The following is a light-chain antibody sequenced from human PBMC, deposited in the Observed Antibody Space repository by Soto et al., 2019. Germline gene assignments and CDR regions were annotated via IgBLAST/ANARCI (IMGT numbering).Light chain of an antibody. Sequence: EIVLTQSPATLSLSPGESATLSCRASQSVSRYLAWYQQKPDQAPRLLIYDASNRATGIQARFSGSGSGTDFTLTISSLEPEDFAVYYCHQRSNWPPWTFGQGTKVEIK. CDR3: HQRSNWPPWT. CDR1: QSVSRY. V-gene: IGKV3-11*01. CDR2: DAS. J-gene: IGKJ1*01.